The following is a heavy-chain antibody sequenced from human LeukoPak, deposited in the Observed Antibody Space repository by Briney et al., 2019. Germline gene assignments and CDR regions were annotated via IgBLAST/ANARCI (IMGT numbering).Heavy chain of an antibody. Sequence: PGGSLRLSCAASEFTFSSYVIHWVRQAPGKGLEWVAMISFDGSNKYYTDSVKGRFTISRDNSKNTLYLQMNSLKTEDTAVYYCAKDYYGSGSSSCGMDVWGQGTTVTVSS. J-gene: IGHJ6*02. V-gene: IGHV3-30-3*01. CDR1: EFTFSSYV. CDR3: AKDYYGSGSSSCGMDV. D-gene: IGHD3-10*01. CDR2: ISFDGSNK.